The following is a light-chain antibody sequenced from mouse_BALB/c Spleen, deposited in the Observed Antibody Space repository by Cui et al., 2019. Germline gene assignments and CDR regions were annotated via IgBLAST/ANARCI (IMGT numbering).Light chain of an antibody. CDR2: LTS. Sequence: QIVLTQSPALISASPGEKVTMTCSASSSVSYMYWYQQKPGSSPKPWIYLTSNLASGVPARFSGSGSGTSYSLTISSMEAEDAATYYCQQWSSNPLTFGAGTKLELK. J-gene: IGKJ5*01. CDR1: SSVSY. V-gene: IGKV4-68*01. CDR3: QQWSSNPLT.